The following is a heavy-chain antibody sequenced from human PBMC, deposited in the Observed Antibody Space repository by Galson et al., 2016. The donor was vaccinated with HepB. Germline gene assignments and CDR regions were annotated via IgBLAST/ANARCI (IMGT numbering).Heavy chain of an antibody. CDR3: VGGGGYSLGAYFDY. V-gene: IGHV3-11*01. CDR2: IGSTGSTI. D-gene: IGHD5-18*01. J-gene: IGHJ4*02. Sequence: SLRLSCTASGFPFSDYYMSWIRQAPGKGLEWVSYIGSTGSTIYYADSVKGRFTISRDNAKNSLYLQMNSLRVEDTGVYYCVGGGGYSLGAYFDYWGQGTLVTVSS. CDR1: GFPFSDYY.